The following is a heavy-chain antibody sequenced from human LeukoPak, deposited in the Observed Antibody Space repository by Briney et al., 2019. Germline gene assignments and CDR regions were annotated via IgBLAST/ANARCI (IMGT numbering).Heavy chain of an antibody. CDR1: GFTFSSYA. Sequence: GGSLRLSCAASGFTFSSYAMHWVRQAPGKGLEYVSAISSNGGSTYYANSVKGRFTISRDNSKNTLYLQMGSLRAEDMAVYYCARDGGGGATQNWGQGTLVTVSS. CDR2: ISSNGGST. V-gene: IGHV3-64*01. D-gene: IGHD1-26*01. J-gene: IGHJ4*02. CDR3: ARDGGGGATQN.